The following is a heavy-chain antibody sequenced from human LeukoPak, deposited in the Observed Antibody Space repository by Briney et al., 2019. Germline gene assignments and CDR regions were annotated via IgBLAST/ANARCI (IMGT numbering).Heavy chain of an antibody. CDR1: GFTFSNYW. J-gene: IGHJ4*02. CDR2: IKYDGSAT. V-gene: IGHV3-74*01. Sequence: GGSLRLSCAASGFTFSNYWMHWIRQVPGKGLVWVSHIKYDGSATNYADSVKGRFTISRDNAKNTLYLQMNSLRAEDTAVYYCARDKGDYDTSGSLFVFGGQGTLVTVSS. CDR3: ARDKGDYDTSGSLFVF. D-gene: IGHD3-22*01.